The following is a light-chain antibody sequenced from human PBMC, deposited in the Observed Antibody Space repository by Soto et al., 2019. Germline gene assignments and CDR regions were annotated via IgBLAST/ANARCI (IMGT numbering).Light chain of an antibody. CDR1: QSLLNYKGYVY. Sequence: DIVMSQSPVTLPVTPGEPASISCRSSQSLLNYKGYVYLDWYVQKPGQSPQLLIYLGSNRASGVPDRFSGSVSGTDFTLEISRVEAEDVGIYYCMQALQIPMTFCGGTRVDI. CDR3: MQALQIPMT. J-gene: IGKJ4*01. V-gene: IGKV2-28*01. CDR2: LGS.